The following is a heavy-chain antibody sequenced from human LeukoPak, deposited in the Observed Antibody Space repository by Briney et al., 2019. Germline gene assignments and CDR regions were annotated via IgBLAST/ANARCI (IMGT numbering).Heavy chain of an antibody. CDR2: ISSSSTYI. CDR3: ATDLIGYFDWLGDGN. D-gene: IGHD3-9*01. J-gene: IGHJ4*02. V-gene: IGHV3-21*06. CDR1: GFTFSSCS. Sequence: GGSLRLSCAASGFTFSSCSMNWVRQAPGKALERVSCISSSSTYIYYADSVKGRFTISRDNAKNSLYLQMNSLRAEDTAVYYCATDLIGYFDWLGDGNWGQGTLVTVSS.